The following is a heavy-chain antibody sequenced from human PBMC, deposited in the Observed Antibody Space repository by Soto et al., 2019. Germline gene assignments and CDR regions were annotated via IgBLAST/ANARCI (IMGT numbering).Heavy chain of an antibody. V-gene: IGHV3-11*06. J-gene: IGHJ5*02. Sequence: QVQLQQWGAGLLKPSETLSLTCAVYGGSFSGYYWSWIRQPPGKGLEWVSYISSSSSYTNYADSVKGRFTVSRDNAKNSLYLQMNSLRAEDTAVYYCARGTEGRSSTSWYWFDPWGQGTLVTVSS. D-gene: IGHD2-2*01. CDR2: ISSSSSYT. CDR3: ARGTEGRSSTSWYWFDP. CDR1: GGSFSGYY.